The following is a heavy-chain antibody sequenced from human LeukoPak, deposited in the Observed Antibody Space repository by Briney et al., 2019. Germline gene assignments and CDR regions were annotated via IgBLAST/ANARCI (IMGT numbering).Heavy chain of an antibody. D-gene: IGHD2-2*01. Sequence: GGSLRLSCAASGFTFSSYGMSWVRQAPGKGLEWVSAISGSGGSTYYADSVKGRFTISRDNSKNTLYLQMNSLRAEDTAVYYCAKDLGYCSSTSCYSPFDYWGQGTLVTVSS. CDR2: ISGSGGST. CDR3: AKDLGYCSSTSCYSPFDY. V-gene: IGHV3-23*01. J-gene: IGHJ4*02. CDR1: GFTFSSYG.